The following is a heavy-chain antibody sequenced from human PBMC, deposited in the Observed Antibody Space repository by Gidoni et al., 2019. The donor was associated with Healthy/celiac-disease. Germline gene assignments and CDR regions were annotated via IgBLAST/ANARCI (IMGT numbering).Heavy chain of an antibody. J-gene: IGHJ5*02. CDR1: GFTFSSYA. D-gene: IGHD1-20*01. V-gene: IGHV3-23*01. CDR2: ISGSGGST. CDR3: AKESITGTTVSDWFDP. Sequence: EVQLLESGGGLVQPGGSLRLSCAASGFTFSSYAMSWVRQAQGKGLEWVSAISGSGGSTYYADSVKGRFTISRDNSKNTLYLQMNSLRAEDTAVYYCAKESITGTTVSDWFDPWGQGTLVTVSS.